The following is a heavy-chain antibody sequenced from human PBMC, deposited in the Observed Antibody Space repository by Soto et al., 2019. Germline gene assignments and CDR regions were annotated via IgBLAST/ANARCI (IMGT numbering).Heavy chain of an antibody. Sequence: PSETLSLTCTVSAGSISSYYWSWIRQPPGKGMEWIGYIYYSGSTNYNPSLKSRVTISVDTSKNQFSLKLSSVTAADTAVYYCARYSSSLGVSVLGYYYYGMDVWGQGTTVTVSS. D-gene: IGHD6-13*01. CDR3: ARYSSSLGVSVLGYYYYGMDV. CDR2: IYYSGST. CDR1: AGSISSYY. V-gene: IGHV4-59*01. J-gene: IGHJ6*02.